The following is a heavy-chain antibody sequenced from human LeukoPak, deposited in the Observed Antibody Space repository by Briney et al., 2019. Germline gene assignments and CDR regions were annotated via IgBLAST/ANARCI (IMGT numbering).Heavy chain of an antibody. CDR3: ARGYCSGGSCFARPGGVPRIYYYYMDV. V-gene: IGHV1-18*01. CDR2: ISAYNGNT. CDR1: GGTFSSYG. Sequence: GSSVKVSCKASGGTFSSYGISWVRQAPGQGLEWMGWISAYNGNTNYAQKLQGRVTMTTDTSTSTAYMELRSLRSDDTAVYYCARGYCSGGSCFARPGGVPRIYYYYMDVWGKGTTVTISS. J-gene: IGHJ6*03. D-gene: IGHD2-15*01.